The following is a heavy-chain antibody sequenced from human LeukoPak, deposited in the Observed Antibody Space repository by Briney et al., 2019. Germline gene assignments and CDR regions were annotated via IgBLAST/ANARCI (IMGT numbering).Heavy chain of an antibody. Sequence: ASVKVSCKASGYTFTTYYMHWVRQAPGQGLEWMGIINPSGGSTSYAQKFQGRVTMTRDTSTSTVYMELSSLRSEDTAVYYCASGGNGAYGSGSFDYWGQGTLVGVSS. J-gene: IGHJ4*02. V-gene: IGHV1-46*01. CDR1: GYTFTTYY. CDR2: INPSGGST. D-gene: IGHD3-10*01. CDR3: ASGGNGAYGSGSFDY.